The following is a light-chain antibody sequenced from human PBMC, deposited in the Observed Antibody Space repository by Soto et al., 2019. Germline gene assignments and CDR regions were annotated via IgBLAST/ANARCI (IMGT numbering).Light chain of an antibody. V-gene: IGLV2-14*01. CDR3: SSYTPSHTRRIA. CDR1: SSDVGGYNY. CDR2: DVS. J-gene: IGLJ1*01. Sequence: QSVRTQPASVSGSPGQSITISCTGTSSDVGGYNYVSWYQQHPGKAPKFMIYDVSNRPSGVSNRFSGSKSGNTASLTISVLQAEDEPDYYCSSYTPSHTRRIAFGPGTKVTVL.